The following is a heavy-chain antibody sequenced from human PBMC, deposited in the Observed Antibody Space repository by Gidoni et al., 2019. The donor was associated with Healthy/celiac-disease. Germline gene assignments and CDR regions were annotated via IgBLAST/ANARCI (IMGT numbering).Heavy chain of an antibody. V-gene: IGHV5-51*01. Sequence: EVQRVQSGAEVKKPGESLKISCKGSGYSFTSDWIGWVRQMPGKGLEWMGIIYTGDSDTRYSPSFQGQVTISADKSISTAYLQWSSLKASDTAMYYCARQLYDSSGYYFFYFDYWGQGTLVTVSS. CDR1: GYSFTSDW. D-gene: IGHD3-22*01. CDR2: IYTGDSDT. CDR3: ARQLYDSSGYYFFYFDY. J-gene: IGHJ4*02.